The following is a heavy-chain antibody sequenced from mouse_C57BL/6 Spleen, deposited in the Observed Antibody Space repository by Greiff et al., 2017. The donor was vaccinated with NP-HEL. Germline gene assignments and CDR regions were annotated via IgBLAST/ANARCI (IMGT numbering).Heavy chain of an antibody. J-gene: IGHJ1*03. CDR2: ISYDGSN. CDR1: GYSITSGYY. D-gene: IGHD1-1*01. V-gene: IGHV3-6*01. CDR3: AGGSSGYWYFDV. Sequence: ESGPGLVKPSQSLSLTCSVTGYSITSGYYWNWIRQFPGNKLEWMGYISYDGSNNYNPSLKNRISITRDTSKNQFFLKLNSVTTEDTATYYCAGGSSGYWYFDVWGTGTTVTVSS.